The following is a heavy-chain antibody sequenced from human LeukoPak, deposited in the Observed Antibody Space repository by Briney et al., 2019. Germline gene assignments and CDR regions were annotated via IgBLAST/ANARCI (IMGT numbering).Heavy chain of an antibody. CDR2: IWYDGSNK. Sequence: GGSLRLSCAASGFTFSSYGMHWVRQAPGKGLEWVAVIWYDGSNKYYADSVKGRFTISRDNSKNTLYLQMNSLRAEDTAVYYCAKDRRSSGWVFDYWGQGTLVTVSS. D-gene: IGHD6-19*01. CDR1: GFTFSSYG. CDR3: AKDRRSSGWVFDY. J-gene: IGHJ4*02. V-gene: IGHV3-30*02.